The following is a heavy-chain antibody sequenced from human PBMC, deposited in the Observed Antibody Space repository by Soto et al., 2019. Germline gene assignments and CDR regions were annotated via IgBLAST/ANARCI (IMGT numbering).Heavy chain of an antibody. CDR2: IIPIFGTA. CDR3: AKDIAARRQAIYGMDV. J-gene: IGHJ6*02. D-gene: IGHD6-6*01. Sequence: SVKVSCKASGGTFSSYAISWVRQAPGQGLEWMGGIIPIFGTANYAQKFQGRVTITADESTSTAYMELSSLRSEDTAVYYCAKDIAARRQAIYGMDVWGQGTTVTVSS. V-gene: IGHV1-69*13. CDR1: GGTFSSYA.